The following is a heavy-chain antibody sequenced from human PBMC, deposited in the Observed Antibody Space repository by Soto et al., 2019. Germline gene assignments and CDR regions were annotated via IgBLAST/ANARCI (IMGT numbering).Heavy chain of an antibody. CDR1: GFTFSSYA. J-gene: IGHJ4*02. CDR3: AKGLDTAMDLRLFDY. V-gene: IGHV3-23*01. CDR2: ISGSGGST. D-gene: IGHD5-18*01. Sequence: GGSLRLSCAASGFTFSSYAMSWVRQAPGKGLEWVSAISGSGGSTYYADSVKGRFTISRDNSKNTLYLKMNRLRAEDTAVYYCAKGLDTAMDLRLFDYWGQGTMVTVSS.